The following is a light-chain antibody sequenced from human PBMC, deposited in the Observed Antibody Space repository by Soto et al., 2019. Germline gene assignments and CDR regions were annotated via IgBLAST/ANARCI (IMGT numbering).Light chain of an antibody. V-gene: IGKV1-9*01. CDR2: SAS. CDR1: QGISSY. J-gene: IGKJ4*01. Sequence: IQLTQSPSSLSASVGDRVTITCRASQGISSYLAWYQQKPGKAPKLLIYSASTLQSGVPSRFSGSGSGTGFTLTISSLESEDFAVYYCRQRVNRVTFGGGTKVDIK. CDR3: RQRVNRVT.